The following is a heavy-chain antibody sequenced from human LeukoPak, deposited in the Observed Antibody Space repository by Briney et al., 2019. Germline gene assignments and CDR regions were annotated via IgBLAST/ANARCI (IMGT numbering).Heavy chain of an antibody. D-gene: IGHD6-13*01. CDR2: IYYSGNT. V-gene: IGHV4-59*01. Sequence: PSETLSLTCTVSGGSISNYYWSWIRQPPGKGLEWIGYIYYSGNTNYNPSLKSRVTISVDTSKNQFSLKLSSVTAADTAVYYCARGDSSSWSNWFDPWGQGILVTVSS. J-gene: IGHJ5*02. CDR3: ARGDSSSWSNWFDP. CDR1: GGSISNYY.